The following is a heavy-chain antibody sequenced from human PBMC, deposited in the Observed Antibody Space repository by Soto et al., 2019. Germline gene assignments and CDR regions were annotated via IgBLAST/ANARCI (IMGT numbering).Heavy chain of an antibody. CDR3: AKDARGGPAVRSVMAV. Sequence: GGSLRLSCAASGFSFSTYDMHWVRQATGKGLEWVSAIGTTGDTYYPGSVKGRFTISRENDKNLLYLQMNYLRAGDTAVYYCAKDARGGPAVRSVMAVGGQGTTVPVPS. CDR2: IGTTGDT. CDR1: GFSFSTYD. J-gene: IGHJ6*02. V-gene: IGHV3-13*04. D-gene: IGHD3-10*01.